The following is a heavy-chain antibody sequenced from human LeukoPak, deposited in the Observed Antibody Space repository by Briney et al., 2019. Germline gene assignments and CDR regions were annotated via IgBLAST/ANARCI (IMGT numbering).Heavy chain of an antibody. CDR3: AKDFRGSYHGGFAY. D-gene: IGHD1-26*01. J-gene: IGHJ4*02. V-gene: IGHV3-11*01. Sequence: PGGSLRLSCAASGFTVSDYYMSWIRQAPGKGLELVSYISRSGSTIYYADSVKGRFPTSSANAKNSLYLQINSLRAEDTALYYCAKDFRGSYHGGFAYWGQGTLVTVSS. CDR2: ISRSGSTI. CDR1: GFTVSDYY.